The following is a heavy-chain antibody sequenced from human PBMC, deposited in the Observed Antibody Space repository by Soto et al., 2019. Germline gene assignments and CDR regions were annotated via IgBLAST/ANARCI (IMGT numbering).Heavy chain of an antibody. J-gene: IGHJ4*02. CDR2: XKNKANSYTT. CDR3: ARVSLVGPSGGRYFDY. CDR1: GFTFSAHY. Sequence: EVQLVESGGGLVQPGGSLRLSCAASGFTFSAHYMDWVRRAPGKGLXXXXXXKNKANSYTTEYAASVEGRFTISREDSQNSLYLQMNSLKTEDTAVYYCARVSLVGPSGGRYFDYWGQGSQVAVSS. V-gene: IGHV3-72*01. D-gene: IGHD1-26*01.